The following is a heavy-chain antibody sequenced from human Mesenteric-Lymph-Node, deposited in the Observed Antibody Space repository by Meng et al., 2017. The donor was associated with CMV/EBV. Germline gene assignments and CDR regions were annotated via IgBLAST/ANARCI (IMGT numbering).Heavy chain of an antibody. CDR1: GYSISSGYY. J-gene: IGHJ5*02. V-gene: IGHV4-38-2*02. Sequence: GSLRLSCTVSGYSISSGYYWGWIRQPPGKGLEWIGNIYHSGNTYYNPSLKSRVTISADTSRNQFSLKLSSVTAADTAVYFRARNGDSSSYNWFDPWGQGTMVTVSS. CDR2: IYHSGNT. D-gene: IGHD6-13*01. CDR3: ARNGDSSSYNWFDP.